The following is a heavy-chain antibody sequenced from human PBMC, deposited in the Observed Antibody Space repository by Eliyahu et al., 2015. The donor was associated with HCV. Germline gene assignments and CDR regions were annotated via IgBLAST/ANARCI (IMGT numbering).Heavy chain of an antibody. CDR2: XXPGDSDX. D-gene: IGHD6-19*01. CDR1: GYSFTSYW. V-gene: IGHV5-51*01. Sequence: EVQLVQSGAEVKQPGESLXISCKGSGYSFTSYWIGWVRQMPGKGLEWXGIXXPGDSDXRYSPSFQGQVTISADKSISTAYLQWSSLKASDTAMYYCARHKTPGYSSGWYPFQHWGQGTLVTVSS. J-gene: IGHJ1*01. CDR3: ARHKTPGYSSGWYPFQH.